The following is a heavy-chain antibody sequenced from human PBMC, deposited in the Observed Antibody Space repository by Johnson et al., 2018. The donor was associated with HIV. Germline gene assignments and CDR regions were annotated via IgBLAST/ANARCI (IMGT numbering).Heavy chain of an antibody. V-gene: IGHV3-20*04. CDR2: INWNGGST. J-gene: IGHJ3*02. D-gene: IGHD3-22*01. Sequence: EKLVESGGGVVRPGGSLRLSCAASGFTFDDYGMSWVRQAPGKGLEWVSGINWNGGSTGYADSVKGRFTISRDNAKNSLYLQMNSLRAEDTALYYCARDYYYDSSGYYYGNAFDIWGQGTMVTVSS. CDR1: GFTFDDYG. CDR3: ARDYYYDSSGYYYGNAFDI.